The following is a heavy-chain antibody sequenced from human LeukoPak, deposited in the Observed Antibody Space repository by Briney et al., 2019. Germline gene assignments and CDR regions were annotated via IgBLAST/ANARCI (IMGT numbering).Heavy chain of an antibody. J-gene: IGHJ3*02. Sequence: GGSLRLSCVASGFTSSRYWMTWFRQAPGKGLEWVANIKQDGSQKNYVDSVKGRFTISRDNAKKSLYLQMNSLRGEDTAVYFCARGGTYDIWGQGTRVTVSS. V-gene: IGHV3-7*01. CDR3: ARGGTYDI. CDR2: IKQDGSQK. CDR1: GFTSSRYW.